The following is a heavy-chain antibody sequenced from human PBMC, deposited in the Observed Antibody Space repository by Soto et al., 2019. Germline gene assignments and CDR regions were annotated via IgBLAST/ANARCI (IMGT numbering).Heavy chain of an antibody. CDR2: INPNSGGT. CDR3: ARVILDIVVVPAAMDP. J-gene: IGHJ5*02. D-gene: IGHD2-2*01. Sequence: ASVKVSCKASGYTFTGYYMHWVRQAPGQGLEWMGWINPNSGGTNYAQKFQGRVTMTRDTSISTAYMELSRLRPDDTAVYYCARVILDIVVVPAAMDPWGQGTLVTVSS. CDR1: GYTFTGYY. V-gene: IGHV1-2*02.